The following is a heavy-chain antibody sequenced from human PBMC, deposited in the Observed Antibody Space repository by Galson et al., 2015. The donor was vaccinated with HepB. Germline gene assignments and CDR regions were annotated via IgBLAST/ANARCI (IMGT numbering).Heavy chain of an antibody. CDR3: ARHPSSISNPHFTDY. Sequence: QSGAEVKKPGESLKISCKGSGYSFTNYWIGWVRQKPGKGLEWMGIIYPGDADTRYSPSFQGQVTISSDNSISAAYLQWSSLKASDTAMYYCARHPSSISNPHFTDYWGQGTLVTVSS. CDR1: GYSFTNYW. J-gene: IGHJ4*02. D-gene: IGHD2/OR15-2a*01. V-gene: IGHV5-51*01. CDR2: IYPGDADT.